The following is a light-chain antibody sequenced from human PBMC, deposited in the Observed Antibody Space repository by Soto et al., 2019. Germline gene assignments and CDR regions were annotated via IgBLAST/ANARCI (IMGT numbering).Light chain of an antibody. Sequence: QSVLTQPASVSGSPGQSITISCTGTSSDVGGFNYVSWYQQHPGKAPKLMIYDVTNRPSGVSYRFSGSKSGNTASLTISGLQAEDEADYYCNSYTSSSTYVFGTGTKLTFL. CDR3: NSYTSSSTYV. CDR2: DVT. CDR1: SSDVGGFNY. J-gene: IGLJ1*01. V-gene: IGLV2-14*03.